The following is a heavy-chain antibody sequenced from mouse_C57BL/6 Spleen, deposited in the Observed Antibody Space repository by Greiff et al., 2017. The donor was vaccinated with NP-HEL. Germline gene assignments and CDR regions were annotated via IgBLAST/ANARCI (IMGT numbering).Heavy chain of an antibody. V-gene: IGHV1-54*01. J-gene: IGHJ2*01. CDR2: INPGSGGT. CDR1: GYAFTNYL. D-gene: IGHD2-3*01. Sequence: VQLQQSGAELVRPGTSVKVSCKASGYAFTNYLIEWVKQRPGQGLEWIGVINPGSGGTNYNEKFKGKATLTADKSSSTAYMQLSSLTSDDSAVYFCARWTYDGYYDWGQGTTLTVSS. CDR3: ARWTYDGYYD.